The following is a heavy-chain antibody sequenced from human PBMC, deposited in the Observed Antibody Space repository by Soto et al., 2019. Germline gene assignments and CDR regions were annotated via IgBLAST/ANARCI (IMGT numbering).Heavy chain of an antibody. V-gene: IGHV1-69*02. CDR3: ARQEGRRYYFDY. CDR2: IIPILGIA. Sequence: QVQLVQSGAAVKKPGSSVKVSCKASGGTFSSYTISWVRQAPGQGLEWMGRIIPILGIANYAQKFQGRVTITADKSTSTAYMELSSLRSEDTAVYYCARQEGRRYYFDYWGQGTLVTVSS. J-gene: IGHJ4*02. CDR1: GGTFSSYT.